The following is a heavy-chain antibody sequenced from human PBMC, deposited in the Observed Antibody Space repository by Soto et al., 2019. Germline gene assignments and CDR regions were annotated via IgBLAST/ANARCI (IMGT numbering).Heavy chain of an antibody. CDR1: GGTFGRDA. V-gene: IGHV1-69*06. D-gene: IGHD3-22*01. Sequence: SVKVSFKASGGTFGRDAITWLRQAPGQGLEWVGRIIPIFGTTNYAQNLQGRVTISADKSTLTSYMELHSLTSDDTALYYCARDRTDSGYYTNWLDPWGQGTQVTVSS. J-gene: IGHJ5*02. CDR2: IIPIFGTT. CDR3: ARDRTDSGYYTNWLDP.